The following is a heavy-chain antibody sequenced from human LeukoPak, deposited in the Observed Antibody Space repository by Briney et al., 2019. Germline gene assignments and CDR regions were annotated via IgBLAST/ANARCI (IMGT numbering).Heavy chain of an antibody. V-gene: IGHV4-38-2*02. J-gene: IGHJ6*03. D-gene: IGHD6-19*01. CDR1: GYSISSGYY. CDR2: IYHSGST. CDR3: ARVQWLVLYYYYYYMDV. Sequence: SETLSLTCTVSGYSISSGYYWGWIRQPPGKGLEWIGSIYHSGSTYYNPSLKSRVTISVDTSKNQFSLKLSSVTAADTAVYYCARVQWLVLYYYYYYMDVWGKGTTVTVSS.